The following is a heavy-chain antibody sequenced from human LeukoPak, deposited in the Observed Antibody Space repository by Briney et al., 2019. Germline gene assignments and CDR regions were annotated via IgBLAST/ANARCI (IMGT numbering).Heavy chain of an antibody. CDR2: ISSSGSTI. V-gene: IGHV3-48*03. CDR1: GFTFSSYE. Sequence: GGSLRLSCAASGFTFSSYEMNWVRRAPGKGLEWVSYISSSGSTIYYADSVKGRFTISRDNAKNSLYLQMNSLRAEDTAVYYCAREGYDFWSGYPTYYYYYGMDVWGQGTTVTVSS. D-gene: IGHD3-3*01. J-gene: IGHJ6*02. CDR3: AREGYDFWSGYPTYYYYYGMDV.